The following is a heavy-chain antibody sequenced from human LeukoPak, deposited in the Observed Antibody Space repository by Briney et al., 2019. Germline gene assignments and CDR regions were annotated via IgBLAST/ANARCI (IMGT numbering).Heavy chain of an antibody. CDR3: ARALSTTRPIDY. Sequence: GGSLRLSCAASGFMFSSNWMSWVRQAPGKGLEWVAVISYDGSNKYYADSVKGRFTISRDNSKNTLYLQMNSLRAEDTAVYYCARALSTTRPIDYWGQGTLVTVSS. V-gene: IGHV3-30-3*01. CDR2: ISYDGSNK. CDR1: GFMFSSNW. D-gene: IGHD1-1*01. J-gene: IGHJ4*02.